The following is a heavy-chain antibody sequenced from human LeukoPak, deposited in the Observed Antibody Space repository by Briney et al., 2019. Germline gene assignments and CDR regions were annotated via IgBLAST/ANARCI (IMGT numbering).Heavy chain of an antibody. CDR2: IYYSGST. CDR3: ARGYLGKAARPPETDYFDY. Sequence: PSETLSLTCTVSGGSISSSSYYWGWIRQPPGKGLEWIGSIYYSGSTYYNPSLKSRVTISVDTSKNQFSLKLSSVTAADTAVYYCARGYLGKAARPPETDYFDYWGQGTLVTVSS. V-gene: IGHV4-39*07. D-gene: IGHD6-6*01. J-gene: IGHJ4*02. CDR1: GGSISSSSYY.